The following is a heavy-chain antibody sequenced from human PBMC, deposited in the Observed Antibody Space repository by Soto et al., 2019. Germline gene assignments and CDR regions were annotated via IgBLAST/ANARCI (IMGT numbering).Heavy chain of an antibody. Sequence: GASVKVSCKAFGGTFSTSSLVWVRQGPGQGLEWMGGIIPIFTRTNFAQKFQGRVTFSADESTRTTYMELRSLTSEGTAIYYCARDVVRSTAGDSWGQGTLVTVSS. J-gene: IGHJ4*02. V-gene: IGHV1-69*13. CDR3: ARDVVRSTAGDS. CDR1: GGTFSTSS. D-gene: IGHD2-15*01. CDR2: IIPIFTRT.